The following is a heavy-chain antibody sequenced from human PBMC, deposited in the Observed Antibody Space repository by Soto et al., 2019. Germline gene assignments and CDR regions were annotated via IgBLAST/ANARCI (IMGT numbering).Heavy chain of an antibody. CDR2: IIPIFGTA. Sequence: QVQLVQSGAEVKKPGSSVKVSCKASGGTFSSYAISWVRQAPGQGLEWMGGIIPIFGTANYAQKFQGRVTITADESTSTAYMELSSLRTEDTAVYYCSRGGTMVRGVSNWFDPWGQVTLLTVSS. J-gene: IGHJ5*02. CDR1: GGTFSSYA. CDR3: SRGGTMVRGVSNWFDP. D-gene: IGHD3-10*01. V-gene: IGHV1-69*01.